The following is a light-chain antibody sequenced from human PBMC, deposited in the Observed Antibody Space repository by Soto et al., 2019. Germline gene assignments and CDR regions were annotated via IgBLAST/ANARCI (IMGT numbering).Light chain of an antibody. CDR3: CSFGGGHNYV. J-gene: IGLJ3*02. Sequence: QSVLTQPRSVSGSPGQSVTISCTRTSSYVGDYRHVSWYQQHPGKAPKLMIYEVNKRPSGVPDRFSGSKSGDTASLTISGLQAADEADYYCCSFGGGHNYVFGGGTKVTVL. CDR1: SSYVGDYRH. V-gene: IGLV2-11*01. CDR2: EVN.